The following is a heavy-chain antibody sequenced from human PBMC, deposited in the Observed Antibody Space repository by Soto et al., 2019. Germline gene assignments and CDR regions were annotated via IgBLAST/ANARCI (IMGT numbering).Heavy chain of an antibody. D-gene: IGHD3-22*01. V-gene: IGHV1-3*01. CDR2: INAGNGNT. Sequence: ASVKVSCKASGYTFTSYAMHWVRQAPGQGLEWMGWINAGNGNTKYSQKFQGRVTITRDTSASTAYMELSSLRSEDTAVYYCARAQYYYDSSGYYYEYYFDYWGQGTLVTVSS. CDR3: ARAQYYYDSSGYYYEYYFDY. J-gene: IGHJ4*02. CDR1: GYTFTSYA.